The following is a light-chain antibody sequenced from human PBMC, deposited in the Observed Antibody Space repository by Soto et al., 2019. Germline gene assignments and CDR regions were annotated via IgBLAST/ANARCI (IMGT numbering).Light chain of an antibody. Sequence: QSALTQPPSASGSPGQSVTISCTGTSSDVGGYNYVSWYQQHPGKAPKLMISEVSKRPSGVPDRFSGSKSGNTASLTVSGLQAEDEADYYGSSFAGNKNLVFGGGTQLTVL. CDR2: EVS. CDR1: SSDVGGYNY. CDR3: SSFAGNKNLV. V-gene: IGLV2-8*01. J-gene: IGLJ2*01.